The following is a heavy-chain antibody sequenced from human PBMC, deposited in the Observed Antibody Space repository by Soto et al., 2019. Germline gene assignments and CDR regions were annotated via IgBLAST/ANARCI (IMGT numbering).Heavy chain of an antibody. J-gene: IGHJ4*02. CDR1: GGSIRSYY. CDR3: ASTLVGTSDYYFDY. Sequence: SQTLSLTCTVSGGSIRSYYWSWIRQPPGKGLEWIGYIYYSGSTNYNPSLKSRVTLSVDTSKNQFSLKLSSVTAADTAVYYCASTLVGTSDYYFDYWGQGTLVTVSS. V-gene: IGHV4-59*01. CDR2: IYYSGST. D-gene: IGHD2-2*01.